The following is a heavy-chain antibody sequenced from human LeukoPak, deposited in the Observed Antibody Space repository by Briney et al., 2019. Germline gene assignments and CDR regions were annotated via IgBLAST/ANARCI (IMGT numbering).Heavy chain of an antibody. Sequence: GASVKVSCKASGGTFSSYAISWVRQAPGQGLEWMGGIIPIFGTANYAQKFQGRVTITADESTSTAYMELSSLRSEDTAVYYCAYYGSGSPLMIYGMDVWGEGTTVTVSS. CDR2: IIPIFGTA. J-gene: IGHJ6*04. V-gene: IGHV1-69*01. CDR3: AYYGSGSPLMIYGMDV. D-gene: IGHD3-10*01. CDR1: GGTFSSYA.